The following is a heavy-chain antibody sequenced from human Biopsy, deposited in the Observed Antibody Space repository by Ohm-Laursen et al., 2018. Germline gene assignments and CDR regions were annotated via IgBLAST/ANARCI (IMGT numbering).Heavy chain of an antibody. CDR3: VRGVDYYDPYHYYALDV. D-gene: IGHD3-22*01. J-gene: IGHJ6*02. Sequence: SDTLSLTCAVYGESFNGYYWSWIRQTPGKGLEWIGEVSHSGSTNYNPSLKSRVTISVDTSKNQFSLKVRSVTAADTAVYYCVRGVDYYDPYHYYALDVWGQGTTVTVSS. V-gene: IGHV4-34*01. CDR2: VSHSGST. CDR1: GESFNGYY.